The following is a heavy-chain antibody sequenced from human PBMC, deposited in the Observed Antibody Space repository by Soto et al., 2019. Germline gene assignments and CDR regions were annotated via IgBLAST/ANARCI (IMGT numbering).Heavy chain of an antibody. CDR1: GFTFSSYG. D-gene: IGHD3-16*01. Sequence: QVQLVESGGGVVQPGRSLRLSCAASGFTFSSYGMHWVRQAPGKGLEWVAVISYDGSYKYYADSVKGRFTISRDNSKNTLYLQMNGLRAEDMAVYYCAKWNGGFDYWGQGTLVTVST. V-gene: IGHV3-30*18. J-gene: IGHJ4*02. CDR2: ISYDGSYK. CDR3: AKWNGGFDY.